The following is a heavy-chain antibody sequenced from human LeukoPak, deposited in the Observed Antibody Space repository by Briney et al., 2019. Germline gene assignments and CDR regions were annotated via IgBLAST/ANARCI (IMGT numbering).Heavy chain of an antibody. CDR2: MNPNSGNT. V-gene: IGHV1-8*01. Sequence: GASVKVSCKASGYTFTSYDINWVRQATGQGLEWMGWMNPNSGNTGYAQKFQGRVTMTRNTSISTAYMELSSLRSEDTAVYYCARGRTVAGTRANALHYWRQGTLVTVSS. D-gene: IGHD6-19*01. J-gene: IGHJ4*02. CDR1: GYTFTSYD. CDR3: ARGRTVAGTRANALHY.